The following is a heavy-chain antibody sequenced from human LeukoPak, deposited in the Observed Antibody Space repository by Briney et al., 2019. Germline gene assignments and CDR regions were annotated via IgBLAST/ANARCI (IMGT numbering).Heavy chain of an antibody. Sequence: SETLSLTCTVSGGSISTYYWSWIQQPPGKGLEWIGYIYYTGSTSYNPSLKSRVTISVDTSKNQFSLKLSSVTAADTAVYYCARGGVPFSGIAAAVPFDYWGQGTLVTVSS. V-gene: IGHV4-59*12. CDR3: ARGGVPFSGIAAAVPFDY. CDR1: GGSISTYY. J-gene: IGHJ4*02. D-gene: IGHD6-13*01. CDR2: IYYTGST.